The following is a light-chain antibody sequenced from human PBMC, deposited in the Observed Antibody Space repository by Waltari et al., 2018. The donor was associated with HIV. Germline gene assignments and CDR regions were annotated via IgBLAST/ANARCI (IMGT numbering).Light chain of an antibody. CDR1: EAINNY. CDR3: QQSFT. V-gene: IGKV1-39*01. CDR2: GAS. J-gene: IGKJ3*01. Sequence: DIQMNQFPTSLAASVGDRVTITCRASEAINNYLKWYQQKPWKAPNLLISGASSLKGGVPSRFSGSGYGTEFTLTITNLQPEDFATYFCQQSFTFGPGTKVDIK.